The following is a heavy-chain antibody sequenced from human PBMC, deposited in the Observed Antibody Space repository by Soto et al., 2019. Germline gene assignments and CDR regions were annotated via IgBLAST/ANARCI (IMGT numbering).Heavy chain of an antibody. V-gene: IGHV1-69*01. Sequence: QVQLVQSGAEVKKPGSSVKVSYKASGGTFSKYAISWVRQAPGQGLEWMGGIIPIFGTANYAQKFQGRVTITANESTTSAYMELSSLRSEDTAVYYCARRVGSSSGWLGYYFDYWGQGTLVTVSS. J-gene: IGHJ4*02. D-gene: IGHD6-19*01. CDR3: ARRVGSSSGWLGYYFDY. CDR1: GGTFSKYA. CDR2: IIPIFGTA.